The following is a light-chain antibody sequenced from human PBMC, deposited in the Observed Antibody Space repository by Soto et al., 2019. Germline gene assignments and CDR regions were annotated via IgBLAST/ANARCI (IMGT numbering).Light chain of an antibody. CDR2: GAS. Sequence: EIVMTQSPATLSVSPGERATVSCRASQSVSSNLAWYQQKPGQAPRLLIYGASTRATGIPARFSGSGSGTEFTLTISSLQSEDFAVYYCPQYNNWLTFGGGTKVDIK. CDR1: QSVSSN. V-gene: IGKV3-15*01. J-gene: IGKJ4*01. CDR3: PQYNNWLT.